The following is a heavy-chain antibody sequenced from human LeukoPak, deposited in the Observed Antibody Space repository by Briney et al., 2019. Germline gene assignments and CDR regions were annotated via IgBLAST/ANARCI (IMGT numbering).Heavy chain of an antibody. D-gene: IGHD3-10*01. CDR3: ALYYGSGSYRVYYYMDV. J-gene: IGHJ6*03. CDR1: GGSISSSTYY. V-gene: IGHV4-39*01. Sequence: SETLSLTCTVSGGSISSSTYYWGWIRQPPGKGLEWIGSIYYSGSTYNPSLKSRVTISVDTSKNQFSLKLSSVTAADTAVYYCALYYGSGSYRVYYYMDVWGKGTTVTVSS. CDR2: IYYSGST.